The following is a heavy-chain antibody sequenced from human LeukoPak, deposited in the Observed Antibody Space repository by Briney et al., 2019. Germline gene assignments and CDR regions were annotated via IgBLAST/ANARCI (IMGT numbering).Heavy chain of an antibody. CDR3: ARYSSSWSRDAFDI. V-gene: IGHV4-39*07. D-gene: IGHD6-13*01. CDR2: TFYSGNT. Sequence: SETLSLTCFVSGDSIRGSNYYWAWIRQPPGKGLEWIGSTFYSGNTYYNPSLKSRVTISVDTSKNQFSLKLSSVTAADTAVYYCARYSSSWSRDAFDIWGQGTMVTVSS. CDR1: GDSIRGSNYY. J-gene: IGHJ3*02.